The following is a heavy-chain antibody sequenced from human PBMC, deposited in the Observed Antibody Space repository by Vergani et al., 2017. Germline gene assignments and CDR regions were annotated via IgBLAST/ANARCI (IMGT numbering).Heavy chain of an antibody. V-gene: IGHV1-69*01. CDR2: IIPIFGTA. J-gene: IGHJ6*03. CDR1: GGTFSSYA. D-gene: IGHD3-10*01. CDR3: ARGPALQGSGSYRWVYYYYMDV. Sequence: QVQLVQSGAEVKKPGSSVKVSCKASGGTFSSYALSWVRQAPGQGLEWMGGIIPIFGTANYAQKFQGRVTITADESTSTAYMELSSLRSEDTAVYYCARGPALQGSGSYRWVYYYYMDVWGKGTTVTVSS.